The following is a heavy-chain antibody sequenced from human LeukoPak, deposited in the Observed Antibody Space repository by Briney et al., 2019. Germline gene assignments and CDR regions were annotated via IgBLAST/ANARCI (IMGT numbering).Heavy chain of an antibody. D-gene: IGHD3-10*01. CDR3: AGRSNYYYYYGSGSYYKFDY. CDR2: INHSGST. V-gene: IGHV4-34*01. CDR1: GGSFSGYY. Sequence: SETLSLTCAVYGGSFSGYYWSWLRQPPGKGLEWIGEINHSGSTDYNPSLKSRVTISVDTSKNQFSLKLSSVTAADTAVYYCAGRSNYYYYYGSGSYYKFDYWGQGTLVTVSS. J-gene: IGHJ4*02.